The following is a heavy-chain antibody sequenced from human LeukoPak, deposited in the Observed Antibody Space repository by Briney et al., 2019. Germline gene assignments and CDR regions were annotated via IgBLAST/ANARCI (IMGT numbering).Heavy chain of an antibody. Sequence: GGSLRLSCAASGFTFSSYSMNWVRQAPGKGLEWVSYISSSSSTIYYADSVKGRFTISRDNAKNSLYLQMNSLRAEDTAVYYCARVVRRYYYDSSGPDAFDIWGQGTMVTVSS. V-gene: IGHV3-48*04. CDR3: ARVVRRYYYDSSGPDAFDI. CDR1: GFTFSSYS. CDR2: ISSSSSTI. D-gene: IGHD3-22*01. J-gene: IGHJ3*02.